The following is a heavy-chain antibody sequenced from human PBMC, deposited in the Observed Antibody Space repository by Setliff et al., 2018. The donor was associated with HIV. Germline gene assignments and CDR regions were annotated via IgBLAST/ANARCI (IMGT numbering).Heavy chain of an antibody. Sequence: GGSLRLSCAASGFTFDDYAMLWVRQAPGQGLEWVCLISWDGGSTFCTDSVKGRFTISRDNSQNSTYLQMNGLRPEDTAVYFCAKDISGWFSRQGSDYWGQGTLVTVSS. CDR1: GFTFDDYA. CDR3: AKDISGWFSRQGSDY. CDR2: ISWDGGST. V-gene: IGHV3-43*01. D-gene: IGHD6-13*01. J-gene: IGHJ4*02.